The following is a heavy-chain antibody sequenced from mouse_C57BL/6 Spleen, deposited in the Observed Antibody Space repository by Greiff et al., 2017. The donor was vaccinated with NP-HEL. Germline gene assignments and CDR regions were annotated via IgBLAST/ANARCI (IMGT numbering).Heavy chain of an antibody. Sequence: QVQLKESGAELVKPGASVKLSCKASGYTFTEYTIHWVKQRSGQGLEWIGWFYPGSGSIKYNEKFKDKATLTADKSSSTVYMELSRLTSEDSAVYFCARHEDLYYYGSSIYAMDYWGQGTSVTVSS. D-gene: IGHD1-1*01. CDR1: GYTFTEYT. CDR2: FYPGSGSI. CDR3: ARHEDLYYYGSSIYAMDY. V-gene: IGHV1-62-2*01. J-gene: IGHJ4*01.